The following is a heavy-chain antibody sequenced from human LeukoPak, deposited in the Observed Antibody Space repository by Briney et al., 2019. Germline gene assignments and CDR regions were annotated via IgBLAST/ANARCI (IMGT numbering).Heavy chain of an antibody. J-gene: IGHJ5*02. Sequence: PGGSLRLSCAASTINFSDYGMDWVRQAPGRGLEWVSTINPTGVRTYYADSVRGRFTISRDNSKNTVFLQINSLRVDDTAIYYCARDQPHAASWFDPWGQGTLVTVSS. D-gene: IGHD2-2*01. CDR3: ARDQPHAASWFDP. CDR1: TINFSDYG. CDR2: INPTGVRT. V-gene: IGHV3-23*01.